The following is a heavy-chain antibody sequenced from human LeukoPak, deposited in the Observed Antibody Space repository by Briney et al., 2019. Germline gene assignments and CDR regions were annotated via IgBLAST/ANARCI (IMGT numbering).Heavy chain of an antibody. Sequence: PSETLSLTCTVSGGSISSGSYYWSWIRQPAGKGLEWIWRIYTSGSTNYNPSLKSRVTISVDTSKNQFSLKLSSVTAADTAVYYCAGSRDGYSNWFDPWGQGTLVTVSS. V-gene: IGHV4-61*02. CDR2: IYTSGST. CDR3: AGSRDGYSNWFDP. J-gene: IGHJ5*02. CDR1: GGSISSGSYY. D-gene: IGHD5-24*01.